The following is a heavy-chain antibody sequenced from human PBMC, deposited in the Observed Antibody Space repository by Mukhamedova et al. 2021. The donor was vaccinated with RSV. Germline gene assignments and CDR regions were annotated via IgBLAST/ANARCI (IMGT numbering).Heavy chain of an antibody. V-gene: IGHV3-72*01. D-gene: IGHD5-18*01. J-gene: IGHJ2*01. CDR3: AREEIQLWFFDL. Sequence: GRFTISRDDSKNSLYLQMNSLKTEDTAVYYCAREEIQLWFFDLWGRGTLATVSS.